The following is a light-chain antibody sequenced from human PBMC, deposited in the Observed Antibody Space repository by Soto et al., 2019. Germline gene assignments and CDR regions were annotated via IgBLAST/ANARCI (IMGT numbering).Light chain of an antibody. V-gene: IGLV2-14*01. J-gene: IGLJ1*01. CDR1: SSDIGGYNY. Sequence: QAVVTQPGSVSGSPGQSITISCTGTSSDIGGYNYVSWYQQHPGKAPKLMIYEVTNRPSGVSTRFSGSKSGNTASLTISGLQAEDDADYYCCSFTSGNTAYVFGTGTKLTVL. CDR2: EVT. CDR3: CSFTSGNTAYV.